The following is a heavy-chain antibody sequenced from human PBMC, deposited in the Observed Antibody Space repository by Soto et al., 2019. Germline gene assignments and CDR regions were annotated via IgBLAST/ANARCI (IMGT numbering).Heavy chain of an antibody. V-gene: IGHV5-51*03. Sequence: EVQLVQSGAEVKKPGESLKISCKGSGYSFTSYWIGWVRQMPGKGLEWMGIIYPGDSDTRYSPSFQGQVTISADKSISTAYLQWSSLKASDTAMYYCARLGCSSTSCPYYYYYYMDVWGKGTTVTVSS. CDR2: IYPGDSDT. J-gene: IGHJ6*03. CDR3: ARLGCSSTSCPYYYYYYMDV. CDR1: GYSFTSYW. D-gene: IGHD2-2*01.